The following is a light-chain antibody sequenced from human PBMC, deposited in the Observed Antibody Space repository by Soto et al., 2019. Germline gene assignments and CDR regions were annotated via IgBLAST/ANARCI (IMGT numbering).Light chain of an antibody. CDR1: SSDVGGYNY. CDR2: EVS. CDR3: SSYAGSNNLNWV. Sequence: QSALTQPPSASGSPGQSVTISCTGTSSDVGGYNYVSWYQQHPGKAPKLMIYEVSKRPSGVPDRFSGSKSGNTASLTVSGLRAEDEADYYCSSYAGSNNLNWVFGGGTKLTVL. V-gene: IGLV2-8*01. J-gene: IGLJ3*02.